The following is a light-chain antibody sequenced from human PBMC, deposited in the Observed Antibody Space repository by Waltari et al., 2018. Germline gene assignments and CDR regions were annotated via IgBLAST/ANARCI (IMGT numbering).Light chain of an antibody. CDR2: AAS. J-gene: IGKJ1*01. CDR3: QQYTDWPPTWT. Sequence: EIVMTQSPDTLSVSPGDRATLSCSASERVSSNLAWYQQKPGQAPRLLILAASTRATGIPARFSGSGSGTEFTLTISSLQSEDLAIYYCQQYTDWPPTWTFGQGTKVEI. V-gene: IGKV3-15*01. CDR1: ERVSSN.